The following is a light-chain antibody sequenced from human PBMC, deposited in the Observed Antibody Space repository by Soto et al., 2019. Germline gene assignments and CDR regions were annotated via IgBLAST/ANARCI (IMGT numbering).Light chain of an antibody. V-gene: IGKV2-28*01. Sequence: DIVMTQSPLSLPVTPGEPASISCRSSQSLLHSNGYNYLDWYLQKPGQSPQLLIYLGSNRASGVPDRFSGSGSGTDFTLKISGVEAEDVGVYYCMQALQTPWTFGQGTKVDI. J-gene: IGKJ1*01. CDR1: QSLLHSNGYNY. CDR2: LGS. CDR3: MQALQTPWT.